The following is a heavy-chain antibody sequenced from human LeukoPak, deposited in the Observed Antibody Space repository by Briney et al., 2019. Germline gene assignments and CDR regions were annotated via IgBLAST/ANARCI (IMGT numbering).Heavy chain of an antibody. CDR1: GFTFSSYA. CDR2: IRNSGGTT. CDR3: AKDRTVGASYWYFDL. J-gene: IGHJ2*01. Sequence: GGSLRLSCVASGFTFSSYAMSWVRQAPGKGLEWVSMIRNSGGTTDYADSVKGRFTISRDSSKNTLFLHMNTLRAEDTAIYYCAKDRTVGASYWYFDLWGRGTLVTVSS. V-gene: IGHV3-23*01. D-gene: IGHD1-26*01.